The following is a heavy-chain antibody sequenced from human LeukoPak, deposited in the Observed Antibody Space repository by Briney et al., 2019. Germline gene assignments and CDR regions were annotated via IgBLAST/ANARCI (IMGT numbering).Heavy chain of an antibody. CDR1: GGSISSSSYY. D-gene: IGHD1-1*01. V-gene: IGHV4-39*07. CDR2: IYYSGST. J-gene: IGHJ6*03. CDR3: ARARETGSSGDYMDV. Sequence: PSETLSLTCTVSGGSISSSSYYWGWIRQPPGKGLEWIGSIYYSGSTNYNPSLKSRVTISVDTSKNQFSLKLSSVTAADTAVYYCARARETGSSGDYMDVWGKGTTVTVSS.